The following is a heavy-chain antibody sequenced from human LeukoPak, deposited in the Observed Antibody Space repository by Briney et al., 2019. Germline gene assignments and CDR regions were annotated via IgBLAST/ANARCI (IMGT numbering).Heavy chain of an antibody. D-gene: IGHD1-1*01. V-gene: IGHV4-4*07. CDR3: ARDIASTRGNY. CDR1: GGSISNYY. Sequence: SETLSLTCTVSGGSISNYYWSWIRQPAGKGLEWIGRIYTSGSTNYNPSLKSRVTMSVDTSKNQFSLMLTSVTAADTAVYYCARDIASTRGNYWGQGTLVTVSS. CDR2: IYTSGST. J-gene: IGHJ4*02.